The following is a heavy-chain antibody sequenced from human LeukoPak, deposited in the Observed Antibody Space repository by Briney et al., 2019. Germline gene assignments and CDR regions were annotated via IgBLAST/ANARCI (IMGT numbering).Heavy chain of an antibody. J-gene: IGHJ4*02. D-gene: IGHD3-9*01. V-gene: IGHV3-21*01. CDR1: GFTFSSYS. Sequence: PGGSLRLSCAASGFTFSSYSMNWVRQAPGKGLEWVSSISSSSSYIYYADSVKGRFTISRDNAKNSLYLQMNSLRAEDTAVYYCAGVSVFDWLLSLDYWGQGTLVTVSS. CDR2: ISSSSSYI. CDR3: AGVSVFDWLLSLDY.